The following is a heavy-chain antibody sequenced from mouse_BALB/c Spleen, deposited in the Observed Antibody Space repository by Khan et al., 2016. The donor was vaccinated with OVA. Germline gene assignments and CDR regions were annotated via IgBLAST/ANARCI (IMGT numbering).Heavy chain of an antibody. CDR1: GFSFSSYS. D-gene: IGHD1-1*01. J-gene: IGHJ2*01. CDR3: TRQQGYDGSNSYFDY. Sequence: EVELVESGGDLVRPGGSLKLSCAASGFSFSSYSMYWVRQTPEKRLEWVATISSGGSYTYSPDSVKGRFTISRDNAKTTLYLQMSSLKSEDTALYFCTRQQGYDGSNSYFDYWGQGTTLTVAS. CDR2: ISSGGSYT. V-gene: IGHV5-6-4*01.